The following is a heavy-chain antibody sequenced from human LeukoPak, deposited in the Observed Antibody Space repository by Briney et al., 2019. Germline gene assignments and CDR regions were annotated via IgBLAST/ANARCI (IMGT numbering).Heavy chain of an antibody. CDR3: ASYSLGGFDY. Sequence: SETLSLTHTVSGGSISSYYWSWIRQPPGKGLEWIGYIYYSGSTNYNPSLKSRVTISVDTSKNQFSLKLSSVTAADTAVYYCASYSLGGFDYWGQGTLVTVSS. CDR1: GGSISSYY. J-gene: IGHJ4*02. V-gene: IGHV4-59*01. CDR2: IYYSGST. D-gene: IGHD3-16*01.